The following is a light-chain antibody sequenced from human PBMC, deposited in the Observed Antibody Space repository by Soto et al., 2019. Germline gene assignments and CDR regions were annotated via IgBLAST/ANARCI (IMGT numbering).Light chain of an antibody. CDR1: QTITNY. J-gene: IGKJ1*01. CDR3: QKSYSSPWT. V-gene: IGKV1-39*01. Sequence: DIQMTQSPSSLSASVGDRVTITCRASQTITNYLNWYQQKPGKAPKLLIYAASTLLSGVPSRFTGGGSGTDFTLTLDSLQPEDFATYFCQKSYSSPWTFGQGTKVEI. CDR2: AAS.